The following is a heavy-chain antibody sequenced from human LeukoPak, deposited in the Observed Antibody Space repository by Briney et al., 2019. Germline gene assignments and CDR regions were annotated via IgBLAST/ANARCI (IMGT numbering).Heavy chain of an antibody. CDR3: ARAKESSGWYNDWFDP. CDR1: GYTFTCYY. V-gene: IGHV1-2*02. D-gene: IGHD6-19*01. Sequence: ASVKVSCKASGYTFTCYYMHWVRHAPGQGLELKGWINPNSGGTNYAQKFQGRVTMTRDTSISTGYMELSRLRSDDTAVYYCARAKESSGWYNDWFDPWGQGTLVTVSS. J-gene: IGHJ5*02. CDR2: INPNSGGT.